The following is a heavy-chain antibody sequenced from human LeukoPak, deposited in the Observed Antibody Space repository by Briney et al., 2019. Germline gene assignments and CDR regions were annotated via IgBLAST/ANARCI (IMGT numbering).Heavy chain of an antibody. CDR3: ARGVGSSYDILTGYYLDYYYYGMDV. D-gene: IGHD3-9*01. V-gene: IGHV3-7*01. J-gene: IGHJ6*02. Sequence: PGGSLRLSCAASGFTFSSYWVSWVRQAPGKGLEWVANIKQDGSEKYYVDSVKGRFTISRDNAKNSLYLQMNSLRAEDTAVYYCARGVGSSYDILTGYYLDYYYYGMDVWGQGTTVTVSS. CDR2: IKQDGSEK. CDR1: GFTFSSYW.